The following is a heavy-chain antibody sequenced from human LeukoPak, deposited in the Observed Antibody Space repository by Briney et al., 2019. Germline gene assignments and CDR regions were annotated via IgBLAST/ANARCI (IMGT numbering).Heavy chain of an antibody. CDR1: GGSITSRDSS. Sequence: SETLSLTCTVSGGSITSRDSSWSWIRQPPGKGLEWIGYINYSGSTSYNPSLKSRVTISVDTSKNQFSLKLSSVTAADTAVYYCAGDKDKKGDGLDVWGQGTTVTVSS. CDR2: INYSGST. J-gene: IGHJ6*02. CDR3: AGDKDKKGDGLDV. V-gene: IGHV4-30-4*01.